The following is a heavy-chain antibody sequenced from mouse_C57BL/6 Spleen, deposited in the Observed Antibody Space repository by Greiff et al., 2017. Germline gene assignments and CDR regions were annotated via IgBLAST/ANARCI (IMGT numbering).Heavy chain of an antibody. CDR1: GYTFTSYW. CDR2: IDPSDSYT. Sequence: VQLQQPGAELVMPGASVKLSCKASGYTFTSYWMHWVKQRPGQGLEWIGEIDPSDSYTNYNQKFKGKSTLTVDKSSSTAYMQLSSLTSEDSAVYYCARRFLGSSYFDYWGQGTTLTVSS. V-gene: IGHV1-69*01. J-gene: IGHJ2*01. D-gene: IGHD1-1*01. CDR3: ARRFLGSSYFDY.